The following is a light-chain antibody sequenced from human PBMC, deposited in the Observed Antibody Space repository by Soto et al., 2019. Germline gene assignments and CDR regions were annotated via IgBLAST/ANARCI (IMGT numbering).Light chain of an antibody. V-gene: IGLV2-11*01. J-gene: IGLJ2*01. CDR1: SSDVGAYNY. Sequence: QSALTQPRSVSGSPGQSVTISCTGTSSDVGAYNYVSWYQLHPGKAPKLMIYDVSHRPSGVPDRFSGSKSGNTASLTISGLQAEDEADYYCSSYAGSYSLLFGGGTKLTVL. CDR2: DVS. CDR3: SSYAGSYSLL.